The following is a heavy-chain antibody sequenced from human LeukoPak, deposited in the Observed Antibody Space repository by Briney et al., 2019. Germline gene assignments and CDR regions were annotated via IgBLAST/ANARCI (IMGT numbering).Heavy chain of an antibody. CDR3: AKVGLPYSGYFDY. D-gene: IGHD2-15*01. CDR2: ISWNSGSI. V-gene: IGHV3-9*01. CDR1: GFTFDDYA. J-gene: IGHJ4*02. Sequence: GGSLRLSCAASGFTFDDYAMHWVRQAPGKGLEWVSGISWNSGSIGYADSVKGRFTISRDNAKNSLYLQMNSLRAEDTALYYCAKVGLPYSGYFDYWGQGTLVTVSS.